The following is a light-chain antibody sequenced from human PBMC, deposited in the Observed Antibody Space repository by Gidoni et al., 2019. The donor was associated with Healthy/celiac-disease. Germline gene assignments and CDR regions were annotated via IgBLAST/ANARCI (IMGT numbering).Light chain of an antibody. J-gene: IGLJ2*01. V-gene: IGLV3-19*01. CDR1: SLSSYY. CDR2: GKN. Sequence: SSELTQDPAVSVALGQTVRITCQGDSLSSYYASWYQQKPGPAPVLVIYGKNNRPSGLPDRFSGSSSGNTASLTITGAQAEDEADYYCNSRDSSGNQVFGGGTKLTVL. CDR3: NSRDSSGNQV.